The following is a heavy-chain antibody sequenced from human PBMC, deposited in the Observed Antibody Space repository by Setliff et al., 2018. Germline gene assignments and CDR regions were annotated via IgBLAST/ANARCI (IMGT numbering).Heavy chain of an antibody. J-gene: IGHJ4*02. D-gene: IGHD3-22*01. Sequence: SETLSLTCSVSGDSINPYYWTWIRQPPGKGLEWIGFIYYSGATTYNPSLKSRVTISVDTSKNLFSLNLNSVTAADTAVYYCARYRNYFDSSGQTQYYFDYWGQGTQVTVSS. V-gene: IGHV4-59*01. CDR2: IYYSGAT. CDR3: ARYRNYFDSSGQTQYYFDY. CDR1: GDSINPYY.